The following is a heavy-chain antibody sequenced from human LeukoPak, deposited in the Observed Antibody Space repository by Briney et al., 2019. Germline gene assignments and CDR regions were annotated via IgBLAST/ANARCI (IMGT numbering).Heavy chain of an antibody. Sequence: GESLRISCRPSGYNFPAYWITWVRQMPGKGLEWMGKIDPTDSYSIYSPSFQGQVTISADKSISTAYLQWSSLKASDTAMYYCARGTGTSYGMDVWGQGTTVTVSS. V-gene: IGHV5-10-1*04. CDR1: GYNFPAYW. CDR2: IDPTDSYS. CDR3: ARGTGTSYGMDV. J-gene: IGHJ6*02. D-gene: IGHD1-1*01.